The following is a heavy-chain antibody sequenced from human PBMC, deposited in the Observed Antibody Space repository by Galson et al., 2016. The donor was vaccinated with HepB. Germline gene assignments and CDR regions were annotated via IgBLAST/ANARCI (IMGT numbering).Heavy chain of an antibody. Sequence: SLRLSCAASGFTFRTYNMNRVRQAPGKGLEWVSSISSGSSYIYYADSVKGRFTISRDNARNSLYLQMNSLRGDDTAVYYCVRDRHGELLSEGDYWGQGTPVTISS. J-gene: IGHJ4*02. CDR3: VRDRHGELLSEGDY. D-gene: IGHD3-10*01. CDR1: GFTFRTYN. V-gene: IGHV3-21*01. CDR2: ISSGSSYI.